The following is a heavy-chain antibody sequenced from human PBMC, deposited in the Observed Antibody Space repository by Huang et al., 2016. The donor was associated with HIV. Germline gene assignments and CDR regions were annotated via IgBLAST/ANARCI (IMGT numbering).Heavy chain of an antibody. Sequence: EVQLVESGGGLVQPGGSLRLSCAASGFSISSYWMHWVRQALGKGLGGVSRMNSDGSSTSYADSVKGRFTISRDNAKNTLYLQMNSLRAEDTAVYYCARDPRIQSWLNFFDYWGQGTLVSVSS. D-gene: IGHD3-22*01. CDR1: GFSISSYW. J-gene: IGHJ4*02. V-gene: IGHV3-74*01. CDR3: ARDPRIQSWLNFFDY. CDR2: MNSDGSST.